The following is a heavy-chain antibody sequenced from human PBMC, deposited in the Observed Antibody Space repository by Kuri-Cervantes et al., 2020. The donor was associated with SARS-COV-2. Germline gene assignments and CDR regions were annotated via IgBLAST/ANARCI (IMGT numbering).Heavy chain of an antibody. D-gene: IGHD3-22*01. CDR2: ISSSGTTI. CDR3: ARVSPISYYYDSSGYLDY. V-gene: IGHV3-11*04. CDR1: GFIFSDYY. Sequence: GGSLRLSCAASGFIFSDYYMTWIRQAPGKGLEWVSYISSSGTTIYYADSVKGRFTISRDNAKNSLYLQMNSLRAEDTAVYYCARVSPISYYYDSSGYLDYWGQGTLVTVSS. J-gene: IGHJ4*02.